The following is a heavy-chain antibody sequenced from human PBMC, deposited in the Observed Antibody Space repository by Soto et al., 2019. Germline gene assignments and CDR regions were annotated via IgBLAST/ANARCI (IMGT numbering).Heavy chain of an antibody. Sequence: GGPLRLSCPASGFSFSDYAKSWVRQAPGTGLGWVSAIESGGGSTYYAASVKGRFSISRDNAMHTLYLQMNSLRAEDTAIYYCTKEHSNYPDNWFDPWGQGTLVTVSS. J-gene: IGHJ5*02. CDR3: TKEHSNYPDNWFDP. D-gene: IGHD4-4*01. CDR1: GFSFSDYA. V-gene: IGHV3-23*01. CDR2: IESGGGST.